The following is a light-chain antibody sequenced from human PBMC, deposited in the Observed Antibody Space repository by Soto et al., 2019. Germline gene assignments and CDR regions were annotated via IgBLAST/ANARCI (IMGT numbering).Light chain of an antibody. CDR1: SSDVGVFNY. CDR3: IAYATSSTWV. J-gene: IGLJ3*02. CDR2: EVT. Sequence: QSALTQPASVSGSPGQSITISRTGTSSDVGVFNYVSWYQQHPGRVPRLLIYEVTHRPSGVSDRFSGSKSGNTASLTISRLRPEDESTYFCIAYATSSTWVFGGGTKLTVL. V-gene: IGLV2-14*03.